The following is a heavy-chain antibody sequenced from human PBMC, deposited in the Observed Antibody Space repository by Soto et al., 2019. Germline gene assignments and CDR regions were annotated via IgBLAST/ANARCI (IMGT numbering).Heavy chain of an antibody. V-gene: IGHV3-21*01. Sequence: GSLRLSCAASGFTFSSYSMNWVRQAPGKGLEWVSSISSSSSYIYYADSVKGRFTISRDNAKNSLYLQMNSLRAEDTAVYYCARYGSGSYYIDAFDIWGQGKMVTVSS. J-gene: IGHJ3*02. CDR2: ISSSSSYI. CDR1: GFTFSSYS. CDR3: ARYGSGSYYIDAFDI. D-gene: IGHD3-10*01.